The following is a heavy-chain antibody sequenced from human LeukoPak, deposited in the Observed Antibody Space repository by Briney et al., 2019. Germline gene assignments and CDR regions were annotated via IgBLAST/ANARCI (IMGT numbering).Heavy chain of an antibody. J-gene: IGHJ3*02. CDR2: ITSGGYST. V-gene: IGHV3-48*03. Sequence: GGSLRLSCAASGFTFSSYEMNWVRQAPGKGLEWISCITSGGYSTHYADSVKGRFTISRDNAKNSLYLQMNSLRAEDTAVYYCARARGRVTIYVGAFDIWGQGTMVTVSS. D-gene: IGHD3-3*01. CDR3: ARARGRVTIYVGAFDI. CDR1: GFTFSSYE.